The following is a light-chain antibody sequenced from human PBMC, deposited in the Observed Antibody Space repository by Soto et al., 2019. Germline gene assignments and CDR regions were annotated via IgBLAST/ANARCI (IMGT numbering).Light chain of an antibody. Sequence: QSALTQPASVSGSPGQSITISCTGSSSDVGRYNYVSWYQQHPGKAPKLMIYDVSNRPSGISNRFSGSKSGNTASLTISGLQAEYEAYYYCSSYTRSYTLVFGGGTKLTVL. V-gene: IGLV2-14*03. J-gene: IGLJ2*01. CDR2: DVS. CDR3: SSYTRSYTLV. CDR1: SSDVGRYNY.